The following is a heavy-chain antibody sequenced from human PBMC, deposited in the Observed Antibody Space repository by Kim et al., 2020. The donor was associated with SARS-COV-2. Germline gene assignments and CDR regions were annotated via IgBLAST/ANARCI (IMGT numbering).Heavy chain of an antibody. Sequence: FQGRVTITADESTSTAYMELSSLRSEDPAVYYCARDLATYSSSWYGFDYWGQGTLVTVSS. D-gene: IGHD6-13*01. V-gene: IGHV1-69*01. CDR3: ARDLATYSSSWYGFDY. J-gene: IGHJ4*02.